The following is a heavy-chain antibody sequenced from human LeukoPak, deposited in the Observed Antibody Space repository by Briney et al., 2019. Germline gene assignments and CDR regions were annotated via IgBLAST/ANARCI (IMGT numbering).Heavy chain of an antibody. CDR2: SSGRGGST. D-gene: IGHD3-10*01. Sequence: PGGSLRLSCAASGFTFSSYAMSWVRQAPGKGLELVSASSGRGGSTYYADSVKGRFTISRDNSKNTLYLQMNRLRAEDTAVYYCARDSGSGSFLGLGDYWGQGTLVTVSS. CDR3: ARDSGSGSFLGLGDY. V-gene: IGHV3-23*01. CDR1: GFTFSSYA. J-gene: IGHJ4*02.